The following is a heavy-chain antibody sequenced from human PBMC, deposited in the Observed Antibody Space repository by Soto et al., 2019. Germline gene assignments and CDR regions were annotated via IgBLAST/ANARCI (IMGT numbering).Heavy chain of an antibody. Sequence: ASVKVSCKASGYTFTSYGISWVRHAPGQGLEWMGWISAYNGNTNYEQKLQGRVTMTTATSTSTAYMELRSMRYDDKAAYYCAWAKRGLSPRRRGHMDVWGQGTTVTVSS. D-gene: IGHD3-10*01. CDR3: AWAKRGLSPRRRGHMDV. CDR1: GYTFTSYG. J-gene: IGHJ6*02. CDR2: ISAYNGNT. V-gene: IGHV1-18*01.